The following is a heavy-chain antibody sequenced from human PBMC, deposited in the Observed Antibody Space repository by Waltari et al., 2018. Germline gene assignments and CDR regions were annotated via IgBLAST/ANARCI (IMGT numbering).Heavy chain of an antibody. D-gene: IGHD2-2*01. CDR2: ISSMGSTI. V-gene: IGHV3-48*03. Sequence: EVQLVESGGGLVQPGGSLRLSCAASGFTFSSYEMNWVRQAPGKGLEWVSYISSMGSTIYSAAPVKGRFTISRDNAKNSLYLQMNSLRAEDTAVYYCARALPTSYWGQGTLVTVSS. CDR3: ARALPTSY. CDR1: GFTFSSYE. J-gene: IGHJ4*02.